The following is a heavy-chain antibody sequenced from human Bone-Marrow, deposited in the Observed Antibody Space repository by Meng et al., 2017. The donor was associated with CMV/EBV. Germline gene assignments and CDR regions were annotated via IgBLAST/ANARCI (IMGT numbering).Heavy chain of an antibody. CDR1: GYTFTSYG. J-gene: IGHJ6*02. V-gene: IGHV1-18*01. CDR2: ISAYNSNT. D-gene: IGHD4-11*01. Sequence: ASVKVSCKASGYTFTSYGISWVRQAPGQGLEWMGWISAYNSNTNYAQKLQGRVTITADKSTSTAYMERSSLRSEDTAVYYCARAETVYYGMDVWGQGTTVTVYS. CDR3: ARAETVYYGMDV.